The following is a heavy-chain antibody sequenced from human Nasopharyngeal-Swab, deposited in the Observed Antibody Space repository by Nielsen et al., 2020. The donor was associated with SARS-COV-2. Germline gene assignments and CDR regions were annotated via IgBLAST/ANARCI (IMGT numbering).Heavy chain of an antibody. D-gene: IGHD6-19*01. CDR3: TTYSSGWL. J-gene: IGHJ6*04. Sequence: GESLKISCATSGFTFSKAWMSWVRQAPGKGPEWVGRIKRRTAGGTTDYAAPVIGSFTVSRDDSEGTLYLQMSSLKTEDTAVYYCTTYSSGWLWGKGTTVTVSS. CDR2: IKRRTAGGTT. CDR1: GFTFSKAW. V-gene: IGHV3-15*01.